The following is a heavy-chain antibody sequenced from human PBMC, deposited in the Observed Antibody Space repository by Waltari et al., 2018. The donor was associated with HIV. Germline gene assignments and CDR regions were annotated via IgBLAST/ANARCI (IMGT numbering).Heavy chain of an antibody. CDR3: AKGLPITF. CDR2: ISWDGRNI. D-gene: IGHD5-18*01. V-gene: IGHV3-43*01. J-gene: IGHJ6*02. Sequence: EVQLEESGGALLQPGGSLRLSCAASGCRFDDYSMHWVRQAPGKGLEWVSLISWDGRNIQYADSVKGRFTVSRDNSKNSLSLQMNSLRTEDTALYYCAKGLPITFWGQGTTVTVSS. CDR1: GCRFDDYS.